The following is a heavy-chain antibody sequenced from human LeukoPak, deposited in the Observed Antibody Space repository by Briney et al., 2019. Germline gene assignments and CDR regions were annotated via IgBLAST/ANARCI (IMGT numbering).Heavy chain of an antibody. J-gene: IGHJ4*02. D-gene: IGHD1-26*01. Sequence: PGGSLRLSCAASGFTFSSYSMNWVRQAPGKGLEWVSHITASGTAMFYADSVKGRFTISRDNAKNSLYLQMNSLRAEDTAVYYCARDFSGSYEFDYWGQGTLVTVSS. CDR1: GFTFSSYS. CDR3: ARDFSGSYEFDY. V-gene: IGHV3-48*04. CDR2: ITASGTAM.